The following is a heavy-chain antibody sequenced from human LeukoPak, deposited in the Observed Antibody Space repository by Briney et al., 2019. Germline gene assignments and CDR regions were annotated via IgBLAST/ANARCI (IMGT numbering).Heavy chain of an antibody. J-gene: IGHJ6*02. CDR1: GYTFTSYD. CDR3: ARWSTYYDILTGYATYYYYGMDV. CDR2: MNPNSGNT. Sequence: ASVKVSCKASGYTFTSYDINWVRLATGQGLELMGWMNPNSGNTGYAQKFQGRVTMNRNTSISTAYMELSSLRSEDTAVYYCARWSTYYDILTGYATYYYYGMDVWGQGTTVTVSS. D-gene: IGHD3-9*01. V-gene: IGHV1-8*01.